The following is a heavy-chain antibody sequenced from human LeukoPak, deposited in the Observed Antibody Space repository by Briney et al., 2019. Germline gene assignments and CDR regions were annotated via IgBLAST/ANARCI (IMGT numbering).Heavy chain of an antibody. CDR1: GGSISSYY. CDR3: ARHRRWLQRYYFDY. D-gene: IGHD5-24*01. Sequence: SETLSLTCTVSGGSISSYYWSWIRQPPGKGLGWIGYIYYSGSTNYNPSLKSRVTISVDTSKNQFSLKLSSVTAADTAVYYCARHRRWLQRYYFDYWGQGTLVTVSS. J-gene: IGHJ4*02. CDR2: IYYSGST. V-gene: IGHV4-59*08.